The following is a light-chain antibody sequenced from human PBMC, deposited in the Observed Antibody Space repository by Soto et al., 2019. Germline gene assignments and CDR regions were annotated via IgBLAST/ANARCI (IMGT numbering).Light chain of an antibody. Sequence: DIVLTQSPGTLSLSPGERAALSCRASQSVSSNYLAWYQQTPGQAPRLLIYGASNRATGIPARFSGSGSGTDFTLTISSLEPEDFAVYHCQQRSNWPYTFGQGTKVDIK. V-gene: IGKV3D-20*02. CDR2: GAS. CDR1: QSVSSNY. CDR3: QQRSNWPYT. J-gene: IGKJ2*01.